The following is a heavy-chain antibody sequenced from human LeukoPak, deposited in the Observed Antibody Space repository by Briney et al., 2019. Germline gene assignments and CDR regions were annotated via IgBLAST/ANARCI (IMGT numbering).Heavy chain of an antibody. V-gene: IGHV1-8*01. Sequence: ASVKVSCKASGYTFASYDINWVRQATGLGLEWMGWMNPNSGNTGYAQKFQGRVTMTRNTSISTAYMELSSLRSEDTAVYYCAREFRGDGMDVWGQGTTVTVSS. CDR2: MNPNSGNT. CDR3: AREFRGDGMDV. CDR1: GYTFASYD. D-gene: IGHD3-10*01. J-gene: IGHJ6*02.